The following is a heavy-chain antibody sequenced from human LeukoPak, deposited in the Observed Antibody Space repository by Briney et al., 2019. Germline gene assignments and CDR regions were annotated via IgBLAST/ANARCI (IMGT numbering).Heavy chain of an antibody. CDR1: GFTFSSYS. CDR2: ISSSSSYR. Sequence: GGSLRLSCAASGFTFSSYSMNWVRQAPGKGLEWVSSISSSSSYRYYADSVKGRFTISRDNAKNSLYLQMNSLRAEDTAVYYCARVSFDYWGQGSLVTVSS. CDR3: ARVSFDY. J-gene: IGHJ4*02. V-gene: IGHV3-21*01.